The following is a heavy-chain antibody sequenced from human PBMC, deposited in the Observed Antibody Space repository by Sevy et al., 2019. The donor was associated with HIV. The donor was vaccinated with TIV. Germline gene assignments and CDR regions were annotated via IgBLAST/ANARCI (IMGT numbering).Heavy chain of an antibody. CDR3: ASPTYYYDSSGFRAFDI. CDR2: IKQDGSEK. V-gene: IGHV3-7*03. J-gene: IGHJ3*02. CDR1: GFTFSSYW. Sequence: GGSLRLSCAASGFTFSSYWMSWVRQAPGKGLEWVANIKQDGSEKYYVDSVKGRFTISRDNAKNSLYLQMNSLRAEETAVYYCASPTYYYDSSGFRAFDIWGQGTMVTVSS. D-gene: IGHD3-22*01.